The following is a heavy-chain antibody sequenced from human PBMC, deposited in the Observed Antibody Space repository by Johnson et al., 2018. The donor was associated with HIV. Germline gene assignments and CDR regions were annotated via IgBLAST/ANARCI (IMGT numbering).Heavy chain of an antibody. D-gene: IGHD5-24*01. CDR1: GFSFSNYW. J-gene: IGHJ3*02. CDR3: ARQGRRLIWGGAFDI. CDR2: INQDGSEK. Sequence: MQLVESGGGLVQPGGSLTFSCEASGFSFSNYWMNWVRQAPGKGLEWVANINQDGSEKYYVDSVKGRFTISRDNAKNSLYLQMNSLRVDDTAVYYCARQGRRLIWGGAFDIWGQGSTVSVSS. V-gene: IGHV3-7*01.